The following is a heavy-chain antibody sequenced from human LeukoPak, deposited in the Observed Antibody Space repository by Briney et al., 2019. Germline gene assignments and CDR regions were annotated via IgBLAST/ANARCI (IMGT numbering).Heavy chain of an antibody. D-gene: IGHD3-3*01. CDR1: GFTFSSYA. CDR2: ISSNGGST. V-gene: IGHV3-64*01. J-gene: IGHJ4*02. Sequence: HPGGSLRLSCAASGFTFSSYAMHWVRQAPGKGLEYVSAISSNGGSTYYANSVKGRFTISRDNSKNTLYLQMGSLRAEDMAVYYCAREGYYDFWSGSGSYYFDYWGQGTLVTVSS. CDR3: AREGYYDFWSGSGSYYFDY.